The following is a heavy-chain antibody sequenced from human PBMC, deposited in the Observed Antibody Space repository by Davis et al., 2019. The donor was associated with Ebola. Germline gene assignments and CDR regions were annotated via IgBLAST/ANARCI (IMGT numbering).Heavy chain of an antibody. CDR2: INPNSGGT. V-gene: IGHV1-2*04. Sequence: ASVKVSCKASGYTFTGYYMHWVRQAPGQGLEWMGWINPNSGGTNYAQKFQGWVTITRDTSISTAYMELSRLRSDDTAVYYCARRRGYSGYDDAFDNWGQGTMVTVSS. CDR3: ARRRGYSGYDDAFDN. CDR1: GYTFTGYY. D-gene: IGHD5-12*01. J-gene: IGHJ3*02.